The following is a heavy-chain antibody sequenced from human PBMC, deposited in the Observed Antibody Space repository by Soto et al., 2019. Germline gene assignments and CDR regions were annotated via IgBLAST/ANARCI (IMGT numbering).Heavy chain of an antibody. Sequence: ASEPMSLTCAVYGGSFSGYHWNWIRQPPGKGLEWIGDIHQSGSTSYNPSLKSRVTFSVDTSKNQFSLNLRSVTAADTAVYYCESRPYGLVSFYYSYALEVWGQGTTVTVS. V-gene: IGHV4-34*01. CDR2: IHQSGST. D-gene: IGHD3-10*01. CDR1: GGSFSGYH. CDR3: ESRPYGLVSFYYSYALEV. J-gene: IGHJ6*02.